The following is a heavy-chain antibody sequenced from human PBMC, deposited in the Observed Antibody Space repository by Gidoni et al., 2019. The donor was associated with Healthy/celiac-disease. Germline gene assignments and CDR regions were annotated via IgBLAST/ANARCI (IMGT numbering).Heavy chain of an antibody. CDR2: IWYDGRNK. J-gene: IGHJ6*02. Sequence: QVQLVESGGGVVQPGSSLRLSCAASGFPFSSYGLPWVRQAPGKGLEWVAVIWYDGRNKDYADAVKGRLTISRDNSKNKLYLQMNSLRAEDTAVYYCAREDIVVVVAAEPPAYYYYGMDVWGQGTTVTVSS. CDR3: AREDIVVVVAAEPPAYYYYGMDV. CDR1: GFPFSSYG. V-gene: IGHV3-33*01. D-gene: IGHD2-15*01.